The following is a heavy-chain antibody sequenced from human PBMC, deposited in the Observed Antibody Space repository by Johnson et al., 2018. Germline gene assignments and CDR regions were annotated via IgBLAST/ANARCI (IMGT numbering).Heavy chain of an antibody. D-gene: IGHD3-22*01. CDR3: ARERKKYYYDSSGVGDAFDI. J-gene: IGHJ3*02. Sequence: QVQLQESGPGLVKPSETLSLTCTVSGGSISSSSYYWGWIRQPPGQGLEWIGSIYYSGSNYYNPSLKSRVTITVATSKNQFSLKLSSVTAADTAVYYCARERKKYYYDSSGVGDAFDIWGQGTMVTVSS. V-gene: IGHV4-39*07. CDR1: GGSISSSSYY. CDR2: IYYSGSN.